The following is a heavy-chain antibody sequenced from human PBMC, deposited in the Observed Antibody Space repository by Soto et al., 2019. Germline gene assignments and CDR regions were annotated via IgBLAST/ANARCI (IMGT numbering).Heavy chain of an antibody. Sequence: EVQLVEAGGGVVQPGGSLTLSCAASGFIFSDYEVDWVRQAPGRGPEWISYISDGGTTIYYAASVKGRFTISRDDAKKSLYLHMNNLRVDDTAIYFCVKEYCTGGTCFDAFDLWGQGTVVTVSS. CDR2: ISDGGTTI. J-gene: IGHJ3*01. CDR3: VKEYCTGGTCFDAFDL. V-gene: IGHV3-48*03. CDR1: GFIFSDYE. D-gene: IGHD2-8*02.